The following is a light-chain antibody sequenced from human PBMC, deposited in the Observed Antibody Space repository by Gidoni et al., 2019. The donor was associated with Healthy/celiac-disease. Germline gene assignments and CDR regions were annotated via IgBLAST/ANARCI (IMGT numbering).Light chain of an antibody. CDR3: QQLNSYPFT. CDR2: AAS. V-gene: IGKV1-9*01. J-gene: IGKJ3*01. CDR1: QGVNNY. Sequence: DIQLTQSPSFLSASVGDRVTITCRASQGVNNYLAWYQQKPGKAPKLLIYAASTLKSGVPSRFSGSGSGTEFTLTISSLQPEDFAAYYCQQLNSYPFTFXPXTRVDIK.